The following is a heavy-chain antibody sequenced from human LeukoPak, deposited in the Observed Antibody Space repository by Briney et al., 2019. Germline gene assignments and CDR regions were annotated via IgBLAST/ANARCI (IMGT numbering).Heavy chain of an antibody. V-gene: IGHV4-59*01. J-gene: IGHJ4*02. Sequence: SETLSLTCTVSGGSISSYYWSWIRQPPGKGLEWIGYIYYSGSTNYNPSLKSRVTISVDTSKNQFSLKLSSVTAADTAVYYCARGVSRSWYFDYWGQGTLVTVSS. CDR3: ARGVSRSWYFDY. CDR1: GGSISSYY. D-gene: IGHD6-13*01. CDR2: IYYSGST.